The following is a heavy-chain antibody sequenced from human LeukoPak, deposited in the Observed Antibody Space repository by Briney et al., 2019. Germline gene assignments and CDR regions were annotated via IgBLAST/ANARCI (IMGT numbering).Heavy chain of an antibody. CDR1: GYTFTNFG. D-gene: IGHD5-24*01. V-gene: IGHV1-18*03. CDR3: GRVDMATTKDY. CDR2: ISAYNGDT. Sequence: ASVKVSCKAFGYTFTNFGITWVRQAPGQGLEWMGWISAYNGDTKYGQNFQGRVTITTDTSTTTAYMDLRSLNSDDMAVYYCGRVDMATTKDYWGQGTQVTVSS. J-gene: IGHJ4*02.